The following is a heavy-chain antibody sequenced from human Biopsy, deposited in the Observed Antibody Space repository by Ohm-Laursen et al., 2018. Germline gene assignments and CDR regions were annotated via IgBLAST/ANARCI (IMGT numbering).Heavy chain of an antibody. J-gene: IGHJ5*02. CDR3: ARFIVPSLHCSNGVCPIRWFDP. D-gene: IGHD2-2*01. CDR2: VHHDGRA. CDR1: GGTYSGYY. Sequence: SETLSLTCAVYGGTYSGYYWSWIRQPPGKGLEWIGEVHHDGRANYNPSLKSRVTISGDVSKKQFSLKLSGVTAADTAVYYCARFIVPSLHCSNGVCPIRWFDPWGQGTLVTAFS. V-gene: IGHV4-34*01.